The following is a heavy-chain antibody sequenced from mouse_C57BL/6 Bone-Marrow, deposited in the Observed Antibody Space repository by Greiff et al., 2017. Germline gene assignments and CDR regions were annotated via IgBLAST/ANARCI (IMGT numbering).Heavy chain of an antibody. Sequence: QVQLQQPGAELVKPGASVKMSCKASGYTFTSYWITWVKQRPGQGLEWIGDIYPGSGSTNYNEKFKSKATMTVDTSSSTAYMQLSSLTSEDSAVYYCARPCYSYYGYFDVWGTGTRVTVSS. CDR3: ARPCYSYYGYFDV. CDR1: GYTFTSYW. CDR2: IYPGSGST. V-gene: IGHV1-55*01. D-gene: IGHD2-12*01. J-gene: IGHJ1*03.